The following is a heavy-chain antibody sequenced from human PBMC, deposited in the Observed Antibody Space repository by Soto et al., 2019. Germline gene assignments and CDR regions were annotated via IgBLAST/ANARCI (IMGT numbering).Heavy chain of an antibody. D-gene: IGHD1-26*01. V-gene: IGHV3-9*02. CDR3: GKDINAGGMDV. J-gene: IGHJ6*02. Sequence: EVPLVESGGGLVEPGTSLRLSCVGSGVTAKDHAMHWVRQAPGKGLEWVSGIMWSSDRVYYADSVKGRFTTSRDNAKNHVYLQMHSVGPEDTALYFCGKDINAGGMDVWGQGPTVTVSS. CDR1: GVTAKDHA. CDR2: IMWSSDRV.